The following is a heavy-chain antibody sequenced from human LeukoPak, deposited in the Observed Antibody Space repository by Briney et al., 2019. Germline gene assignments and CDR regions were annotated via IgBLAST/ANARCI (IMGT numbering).Heavy chain of an antibody. V-gene: IGHV1-2*02. J-gene: IGHJ4*02. CDR3: ARADIVVVVAATGSNRNFDY. CDR2: INPNSGGT. Sequence: GASVKVSCKASGYTFTGYYMHWVRQAPGQGLEWMGWINPNSGGTNYAQKFQGRVTMTRDMSISTAYMELSRLRSDDTAVYYCARADIVVVVAATGSNRNFDYWGQGTLVTVSS. D-gene: IGHD2-15*01. CDR1: GYTFTGYY.